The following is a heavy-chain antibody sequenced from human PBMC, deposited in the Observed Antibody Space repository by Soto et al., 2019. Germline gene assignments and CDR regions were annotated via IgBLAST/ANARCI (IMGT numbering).Heavy chain of an antibody. CDR1: GFTFSSYA. CDR3: ANLGATNNYYYGMDV. V-gene: IGHV3-23*01. CDR2: ISGSGGST. D-gene: IGHD1-26*01. Sequence: EVQLLESGGGLVQPGGSLRLSCAASGFTFSSYAMSWFRQAPGKGLEWVSAISGSGGSTYYADSVKGRFTISRDNSKNTLYLQMNSLRAEDTAVYYCANLGATNNYYYGMDVWGQGTTVTVSS. J-gene: IGHJ6*02.